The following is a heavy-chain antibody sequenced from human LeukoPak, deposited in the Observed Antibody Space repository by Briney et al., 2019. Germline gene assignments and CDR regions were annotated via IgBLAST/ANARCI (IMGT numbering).Heavy chain of an antibody. Sequence: GAPGGACGSPVQSTFTPYYMHSLQQAARLRLEGLSESHSNSGGEKYAHKFQGRVTVLRDTAINTIYMELTSLTADDTAVYYYASEPYSRSSDRHGSTFDYWGERTLVTVSS. CDR2: SHSNSGGE. CDR3: ASEPYSRSSDRHGSTFDY. CDR1: QSTFTPYY. D-gene: IGHD6-6*01. V-gene: IGHV1-2*07. J-gene: IGHJ4*02.